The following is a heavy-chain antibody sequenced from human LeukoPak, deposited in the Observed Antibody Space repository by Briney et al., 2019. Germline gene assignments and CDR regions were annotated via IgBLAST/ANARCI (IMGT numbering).Heavy chain of an antibody. Sequence: GGSLRLSCAASGFTFSSYAMSWVRQAQGKGLEWVSAISGSGGSTYYADSVKGRFTISRDNSKNTLYLQMNSLRAEDTAVYYCAKGREDGYCSGGSFYGESDYWGQGTLVTVSS. J-gene: IGHJ4*02. CDR2: ISGSGGST. CDR3: AKGREDGYCSGGSFYGESDY. V-gene: IGHV3-23*01. D-gene: IGHD2-15*01. CDR1: GFTFSSYA.